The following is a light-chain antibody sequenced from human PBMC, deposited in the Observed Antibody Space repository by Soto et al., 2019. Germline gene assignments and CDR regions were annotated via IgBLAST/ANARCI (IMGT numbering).Light chain of an antibody. V-gene: IGKV1-27*01. CDR1: QGISKY. CDR3: QKCDSAPWT. J-gene: IGKJ1*01. Sequence: EIQMTQSPSSLSASVGDRVTITCRASQGISKYLAWYQQKPGKVPKLLIYGASTLQSGGPSRLSGSGSGTDFTLIINSLQPEDVATYYCQKCDSAPWTFGQGTKVEI. CDR2: GAS.